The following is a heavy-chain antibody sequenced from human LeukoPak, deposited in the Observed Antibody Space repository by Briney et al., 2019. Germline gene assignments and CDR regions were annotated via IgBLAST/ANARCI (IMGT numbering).Heavy chain of an antibody. CDR2: INQDGSKA. J-gene: IGHJ4*02. V-gene: IGHV3-7*01. D-gene: IGHD5-24*01. CDR3: VRDGGVDGYDLLDY. Sequence: PGGSLRLSCAASGFTFSNYWMTWVRQAPGKGLEWVAHINQDGSKAYYMDSVKARFTVSRDNAENSVSLHVNSLRAEDTAVYYCVRDGGVDGYDLLDYWGQGSLVTVSS. CDR1: GFTFSNYW.